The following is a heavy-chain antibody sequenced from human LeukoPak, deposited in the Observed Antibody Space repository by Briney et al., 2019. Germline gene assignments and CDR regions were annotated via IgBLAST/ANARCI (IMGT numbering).Heavy chain of an antibody. D-gene: IGHD1-26*01. Sequence: PSETLSLTCSVSGGSIRSSSHYWGGVGRSPGKGLEWIGSIYYSGRTYYNPSLKSRVTISVDTSKNQFSLKLSSVTAADTAIYYCARRWDPSPFDYWGQGTLVTVSS. CDR2: IYYSGRT. J-gene: IGHJ4*02. CDR3: ARRWDPSPFDY. V-gene: IGHV4-39*01. CDR1: GGSIRSSSHY.